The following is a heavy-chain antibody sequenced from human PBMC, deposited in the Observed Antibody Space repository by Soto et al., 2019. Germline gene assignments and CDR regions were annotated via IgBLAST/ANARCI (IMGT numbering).Heavy chain of an antibody. CDR2: IIPVFATP. CDR3: ARDKDRQQLGGNYYYILDV. J-gene: IGHJ6*02. CDR1: GGTFSTSA. Sequence: QVQLMQSGAEVKKPGSSVKVSCKASGGTFSTSAISWVRQAPGEGLEWVGGIIPVFATPDYAQKFQGRVTXSXDXATTTAYLELTSLTTDDTAVYYCARDKDRQQLGGNYYYILDVWGQGTAITVSS. D-gene: IGHD3-3*02. V-gene: IGHV1-69*05.